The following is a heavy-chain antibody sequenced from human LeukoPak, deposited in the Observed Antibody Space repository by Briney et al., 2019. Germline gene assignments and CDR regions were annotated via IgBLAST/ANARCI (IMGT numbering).Heavy chain of an antibody. CDR2: ISSSSSYI. CDR3: AKEDGCSGGSCYYLYYYGMDV. D-gene: IGHD2-15*01. V-gene: IGHV3-21*04. Sequence: PGGSLRLSCAASGFTFSSYSMNWVRQAPGKGLEWVSSISSSSSYIYYADSVKGRFTISRDNSKNTLYLQMNSLRAEDTAVYYCAKEDGCSGGSCYYLYYYGMDVWGKGTTVTVSS. J-gene: IGHJ6*04. CDR1: GFTFSSYS.